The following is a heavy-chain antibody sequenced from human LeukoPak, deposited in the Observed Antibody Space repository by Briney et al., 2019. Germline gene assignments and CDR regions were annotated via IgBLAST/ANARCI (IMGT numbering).Heavy chain of an antibody. J-gene: IGHJ3*02. CDR3: ARQKTYYYGSDAFDI. CDR1: GYSFTSYW. V-gene: IGHV5-51*01. Sequence: GESLKISCKGSGYSFTSYWIDWVRQMPGKGLEWMGIIYPGDSDTRYSPSFQGQVTISADKSISTAYLQWSSLKASDTAMYYCARQKTYYYGSDAFDIWGQGTMVTVSS. D-gene: IGHD3-10*01. CDR2: IYPGDSDT.